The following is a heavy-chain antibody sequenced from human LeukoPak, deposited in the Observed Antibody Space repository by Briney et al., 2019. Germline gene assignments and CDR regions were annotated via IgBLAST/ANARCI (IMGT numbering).Heavy chain of an antibody. CDR3: ARAVGSSSWYFFDY. CDR2: ISSSSYI. CDR1: GFTFSSYA. J-gene: IGHJ4*02. D-gene: IGHD6-13*01. Sequence: GGSLRLSCAASGFTFSSYAMSWVRQPPGKGLEWVSSISSSSYIYYADSVKGRFTISRDNAKNSLYLQMNSLRAEDTAVYYCARAVGSSSWYFFDYWGQGTLVTVSS. V-gene: IGHV3-21*01.